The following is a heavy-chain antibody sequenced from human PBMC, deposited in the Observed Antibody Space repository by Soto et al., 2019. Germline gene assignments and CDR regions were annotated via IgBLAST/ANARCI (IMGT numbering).Heavy chain of an antibody. V-gene: IGHV4-31*03. CDR1: GASISSGGYY. D-gene: IGHD3-22*01. Sequence: LSLTCSVPGASISSGGYYWSWIRQSPGKGLEWIGNIYYSGSTYYNPSLTSRLSMSVDTSKNQFSLQLGSVTAADTAVYYCAREFDTSGWPSGMQHDRFDPWGQGTLVTVSS. CDR2: IYYSGST. CDR3: AREFDTSGWPSGMQHDRFDP. J-gene: IGHJ5*02.